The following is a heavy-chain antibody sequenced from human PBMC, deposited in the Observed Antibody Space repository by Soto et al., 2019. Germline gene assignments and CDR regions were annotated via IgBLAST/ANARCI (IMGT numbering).Heavy chain of an antibody. CDR2: ISWQSGSI. V-gene: IGHV3-9*01. J-gene: IGHJ4*02. D-gene: IGHD6-6*01. CDR1: GFIFDDYA. Sequence: EVQLVESGGGLAQPGRSLRLSCAASGFIFDDYAMHWVRQAPGKGLEWFSGISWQSGSIRYADSVKGRFTISRDNAKNSLYLQMNSLRVEDTALYYCAKDMFSSSSAATFDYWGQGILVTVSS. CDR3: AKDMFSSSSAATFDY.